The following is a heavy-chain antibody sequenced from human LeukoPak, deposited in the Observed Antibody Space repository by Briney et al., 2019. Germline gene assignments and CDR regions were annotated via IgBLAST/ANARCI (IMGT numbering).Heavy chain of an antibody. CDR1: GYTFTGYY. CDR2: INPNSGGT. Sequence: GASVKVSCKASGYTFTGYYMHWVRQAPGQGLEWMGRINPNSGGTNYAQKFQGRVTMTRDTSISTAYMKLSRLRSDDTAVYYCARARHYYGSGSYYTFDYWGQGTLVTVSS. D-gene: IGHD3-10*01. CDR3: ARARHYYGSGSYYTFDY. V-gene: IGHV1-2*06. J-gene: IGHJ4*02.